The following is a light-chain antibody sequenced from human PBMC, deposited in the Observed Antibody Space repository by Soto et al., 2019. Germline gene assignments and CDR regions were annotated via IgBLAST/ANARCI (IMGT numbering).Light chain of an antibody. J-gene: IGKJ5*01. CDR2: DAS. V-gene: IGKV3-11*01. Sequence: EIVMTQSPATLSVSPGQRATLSCGASQSVSSYLAWYQPKPGQAPRLLIYDASTRATGIPARFSGSGCGTDFTLTISSLEPEDLAVYYCQQRSNWPRGTFGQGTRLEIK. CDR1: QSVSSY. CDR3: QQRSNWPRGT.